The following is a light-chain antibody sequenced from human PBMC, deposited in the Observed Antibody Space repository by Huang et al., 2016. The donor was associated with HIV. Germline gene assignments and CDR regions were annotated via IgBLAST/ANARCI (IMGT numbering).Light chain of an antibody. V-gene: IGKV3-11*01. Sequence: EIVLAQSPVTLSLSPGERATLARRASRSVSVYLARYQQKAGQPPRLRIYNAANRATGIPARFSGRVSGTDFTLTISSLEPEDFSVYYCQQRSDWPPTCGRGTKVEIK. J-gene: IGKJ1*01. CDR1: RSVSVY. CDR3: QQRSDWPPT. CDR2: NAA.